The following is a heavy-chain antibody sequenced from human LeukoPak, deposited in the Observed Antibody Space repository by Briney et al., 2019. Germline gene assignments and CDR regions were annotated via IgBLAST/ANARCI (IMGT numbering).Heavy chain of an antibody. J-gene: IGHJ4*02. CDR1: GGSISSGSYY. CDR3: ARDVYYYDSSGYWYYFDY. Sequence: SQTLSLTCTVSGGSISSGSYYWSWIRQPAGTGLEWIGRIYTSGSTNYNPSLKSRVTISVDTSKNQFSLELSSVTAADTAVYYCARDVYYYDSSGYWYYFDYWGQGTLVTVSS. V-gene: IGHV4-61*02. D-gene: IGHD3-22*01. CDR2: IYTSGST.